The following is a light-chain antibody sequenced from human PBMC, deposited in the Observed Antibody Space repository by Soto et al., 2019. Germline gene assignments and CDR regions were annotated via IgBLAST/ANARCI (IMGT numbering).Light chain of an antibody. V-gene: IGKV1-39*01. CDR1: QTVTSY. J-gene: IGKJ1*01. CDR3: QQSYRFPKT. Sequence: DFQMTQSPSSLSASVGDSLSLTCRASQTVTSYFNWYQQKPWKAPKLLIYAASTLQSGVPSRFSGSGSGTEFTLTIISLQPEDFATYYCQQSYRFPKTFGRGTKV. CDR2: AAS.